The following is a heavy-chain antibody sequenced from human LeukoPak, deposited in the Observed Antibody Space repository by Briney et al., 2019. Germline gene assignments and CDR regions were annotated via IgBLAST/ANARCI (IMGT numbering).Heavy chain of an antibody. Sequence: GGSLRLSCAASGFTFSTYAMSWVRQAPGQGLEWVSTITDSGTNTYYADSVKGRFTISRDNSKNTLYLQMNSLRAEDTAVYYCAKNGDRGAYCSGGSCYPYYYYYMDVWGKGTTVTISS. CDR3: AKNGDRGAYCSGGSCYPYYYYYMDV. J-gene: IGHJ6*03. V-gene: IGHV3-23*01. D-gene: IGHD2-15*01. CDR1: GFTFSTYA. CDR2: ITDSGTNT.